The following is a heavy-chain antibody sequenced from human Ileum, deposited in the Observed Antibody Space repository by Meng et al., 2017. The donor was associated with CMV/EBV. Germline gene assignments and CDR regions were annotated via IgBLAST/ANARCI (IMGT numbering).Heavy chain of an antibody. D-gene: IGHD3-10*02. CDR1: GFTFSSYW. V-gene: IGHV3-21*01. Sequence: GESLKISCEASGFTFSSYWMSWVRQAPGKGLEWVSSISSSSSYIYYADSMRGRFTISRDNAKNSVYLQMNSLRAEDTAVYYCARDRNMFHGMDVWGQGTTVIVSS. CDR2: ISSSSSYI. CDR3: ARDRNMFHGMDV. J-gene: IGHJ6*02.